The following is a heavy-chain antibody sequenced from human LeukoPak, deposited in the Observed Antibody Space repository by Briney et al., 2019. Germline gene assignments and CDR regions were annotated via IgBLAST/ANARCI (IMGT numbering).Heavy chain of an antibody. V-gene: IGHV4-34*01. J-gene: IGHJ3*02. CDR3: ARALLYGSGSYGAFDI. CDR2: IYHSGST. Sequence: SETLSLTCAVYGGSFSGYYWSWIRQPPGKGLEWIGSIYHSGSTYYNPSLKSRVTISVDTSKNQFSLKLSSVTAADTAVYYCARALLYGSGSYGAFDIWGQGTMVTVSS. D-gene: IGHD3-10*01. CDR1: GGSFSGYY.